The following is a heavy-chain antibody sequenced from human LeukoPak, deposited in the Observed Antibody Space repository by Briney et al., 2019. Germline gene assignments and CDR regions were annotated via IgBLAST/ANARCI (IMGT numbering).Heavy chain of an antibody. CDR2: INSDGSST. D-gene: IGHD2-2*01. CDR1: GFTFSSYW. V-gene: IGHV3-74*01. J-gene: IGHJ4*02. Sequence: AGGSLRLSCAASGFTFSSYWMHWARQAPGKGLVWVSRINSDGSSTSYADSVKGRFTISRDNAKNTLYLQMNSLRAEDTAVYYCAREKDIVVVPAVELDYWGQGTLVTVSS. CDR3: AREKDIVVVPAVELDY.